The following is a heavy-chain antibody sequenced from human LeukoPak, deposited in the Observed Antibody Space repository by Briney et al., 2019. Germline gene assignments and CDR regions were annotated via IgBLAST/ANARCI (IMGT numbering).Heavy chain of an antibody. V-gene: IGHV1-46*01. CDR3: ARGGGEDTGMIHDY. CDR2: LNPSGGGK. CDR1: GYTFTSYY. Sequence: ASVKVSCKASGYTFTSYYMHWVRQAPGQGLEWMGILNPSGGGKSYAQKFQGRVTMTRDTSTSTVYMELSSLRSEDTAAYYCARGGGEDTGMIHDYWGQGTLVTVSS. D-gene: IGHD5-18*01. J-gene: IGHJ4*02.